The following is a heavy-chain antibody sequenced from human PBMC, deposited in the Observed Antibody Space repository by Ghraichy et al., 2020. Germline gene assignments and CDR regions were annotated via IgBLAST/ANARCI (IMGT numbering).Heavy chain of an antibody. J-gene: IGHJ4*02. CDR3: AKDIRTGDGQIPDD. V-gene: IGHV3-23*01. Sequence: GGSLRLSCAVSGFTFSSYAMSWVRQAPGKGLEWVSGITGGGNTYYADSAKGRFTISRDNSKNTLFLQMHSLRVEDTAVYYCAKDIRTGDGQIPDDWGQGTLVSVSS. CDR1: GFTFSSYA. CDR2: ITGGGNT. D-gene: IGHD7-27*01.